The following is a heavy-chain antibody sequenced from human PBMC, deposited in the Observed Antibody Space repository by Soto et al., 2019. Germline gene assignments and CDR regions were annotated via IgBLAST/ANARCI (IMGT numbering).Heavy chain of an antibody. V-gene: IGHV5-10-1*01. CDR1: GYSFTSYW. Sequence: PGESLKISCKGSGYSFTSYWISWVRQMPGKGPEWMGRIDPSDSYTNYSPSFQGHVTISADKSISTAYMQWSSLKASDTAMYYCASLLTYYDFWSGPSYYYGMDVWGQGTTVTVSS. D-gene: IGHD3-3*01. J-gene: IGHJ6*02. CDR2: IDPSDSYT. CDR3: ASLLTYYDFWSGPSYYYGMDV.